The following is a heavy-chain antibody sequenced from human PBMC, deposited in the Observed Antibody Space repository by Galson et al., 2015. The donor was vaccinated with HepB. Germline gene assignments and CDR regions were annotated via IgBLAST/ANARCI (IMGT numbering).Heavy chain of an antibody. V-gene: IGHV3-48*01. J-gene: IGHJ4*02. D-gene: IGHD4-17*01. CDR1: GFTFSTYT. CDR3: ATDRAYAFDH. Sequence: SLRLSCAASGFTFSTYTMNWVRQAPGKGLEWISYFRSSTRSHADSVKGRFTISTDNAKNLLYLQMNSLRAEDTAVYYCATDRAYAFDHWGQGTLVTVSS. CDR2: FRSSTR.